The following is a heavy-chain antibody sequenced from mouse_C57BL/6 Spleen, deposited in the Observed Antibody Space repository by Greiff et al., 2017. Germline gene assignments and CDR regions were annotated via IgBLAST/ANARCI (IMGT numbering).Heavy chain of an antibody. Sequence: EVKLMASGGGLVKPGGSLKLSCAASGFTFSDYGMHWVRQAPEKGLEWVAYISSGSSTIYYADTVKGRFTISRDNAKNTLFLQMTSLRSEDTAMYYCARKTTVVPFDYWGQGTTLTVSS. V-gene: IGHV5-17*01. CDR1: GFTFSDYG. CDR3: ARKTTVVPFDY. D-gene: IGHD1-1*01. J-gene: IGHJ2*01. CDR2: ISSGSSTI.